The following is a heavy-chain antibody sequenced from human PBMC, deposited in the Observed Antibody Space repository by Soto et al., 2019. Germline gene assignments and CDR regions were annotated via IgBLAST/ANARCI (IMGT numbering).Heavy chain of an antibody. CDR1: GFTLEDYA. CDR2: ISWNSGSI. CDR3: AKGGQLLTEGGGY. V-gene: IGHV3-9*01. D-gene: IGHD2-2*01. J-gene: IGHJ4*02. Sequence: EVQLVESGGGLVQPGGSLKLPCEASGFTLEDYARHWVRQAPGKGLEWVSGISWNSGSIGYPDSVKGRFPISRDNAKNSLYLQMNSLRAEDTALYYCAKGGQLLTEGGGYWGQGTLVTVSS.